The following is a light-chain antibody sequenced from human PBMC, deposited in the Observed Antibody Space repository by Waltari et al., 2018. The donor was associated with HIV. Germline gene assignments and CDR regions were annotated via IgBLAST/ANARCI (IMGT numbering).Light chain of an antibody. Sequence: EIVFTHSPATLSLSPGERATLSYRASQCVNSYLAWYQQKPGQSPRLLIWDASNWATGIPASIGGGASGKDITLTSSSLEPEDVAVYCCQQRRNWLTFGGGTKVEIK. CDR3: QQRRNWLT. CDR2: DAS. CDR1: QCVNSY. J-gene: IGKJ4*01. V-gene: IGKV3-11*01.